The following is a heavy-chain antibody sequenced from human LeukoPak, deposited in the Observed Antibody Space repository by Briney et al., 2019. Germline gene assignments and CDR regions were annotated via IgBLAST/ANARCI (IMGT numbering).Heavy chain of an antibody. V-gene: IGHV3-23*01. CDR3: AKDPSTYYYDSSGFPNWFDP. Sequence: PGASLRLSCAASGFTFSSYAMSWVRQAPGKGLEWVSAISGRGGSTYYADSVKGRFTISRDNSKNTLYLQMNSLRAEDTAVYYCAKDPSTYYYDSSGFPNWFDPWGQGTLVTVSS. CDR2: ISGRGGST. J-gene: IGHJ5*02. CDR1: GFTFSSYA. D-gene: IGHD3-22*01.